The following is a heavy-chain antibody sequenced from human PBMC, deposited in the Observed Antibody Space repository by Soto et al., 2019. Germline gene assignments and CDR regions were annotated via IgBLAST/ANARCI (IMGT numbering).Heavy chain of an antibody. V-gene: IGHV4-61*01. CDR1: GASVSSGNYY. CDR2: ISYSGST. J-gene: IGHJ4*02. D-gene: IGHD1-26*01. Sequence: QVQLQESGPGLVKPSETLSLTCTVSGASVSSGNYYWSWIRQPPGKGLESIGYISYSGSTNYNPSLKSRVTISIDTSKNQFSLKLRSVTAADTAVYYCARGSGSYYAYWGQGTLVTVSS. CDR3: ARGSGSYYAY.